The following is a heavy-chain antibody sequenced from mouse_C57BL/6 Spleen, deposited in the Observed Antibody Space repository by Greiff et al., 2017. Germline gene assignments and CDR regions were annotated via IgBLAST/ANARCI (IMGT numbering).Heavy chain of an antibody. J-gene: IGHJ3*01. V-gene: IGHV1-50*01. CDR2: IDPSESYT. CDR3: ARRQLGRFAY. D-gene: IGHD4-1*02. Sequence: QVQLQQPGAELVKPGASVKLSCKASGYTFTSYWMQWVKQRPGQGLEWIGEIDPSESYTNYNQKFKGKATLTVDTSSSTAYMQLSSLTSEDSAVYYCARRQLGRFAYWGQGTLVTVSA. CDR1: GYTFTSYW.